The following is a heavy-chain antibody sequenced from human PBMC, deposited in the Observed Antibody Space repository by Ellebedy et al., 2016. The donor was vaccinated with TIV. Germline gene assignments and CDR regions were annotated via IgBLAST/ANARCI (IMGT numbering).Heavy chain of an antibody. J-gene: IGHJ4*02. D-gene: IGHD2-2*01. CDR2: ISAYNGNT. V-gene: IGHV1-18*01. CDR1: GYTFTSYG. Sequence: ASVKVSXXASGYTFTSYGISWVRQAPGQGLEWMGWISAYNGNTNYAQKLQGRVTMTTDTSTSTAYMELRSLRSDDTAVYYCARDAGRYCSSTSCPYYYFDYWGQGTLVTVSS. CDR3: ARDAGRYCSSTSCPYYYFDY.